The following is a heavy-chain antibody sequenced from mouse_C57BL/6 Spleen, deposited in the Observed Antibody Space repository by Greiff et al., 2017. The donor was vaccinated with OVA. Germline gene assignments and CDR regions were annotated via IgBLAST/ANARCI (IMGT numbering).Heavy chain of an antibody. CDR3: ARRGDYDLYYFDC. D-gene: IGHD2-4*01. CDR2: INYDGSST. J-gene: IGHJ2*01. Sequence: EVQRVESEGGLVQPGSSMKLSCTASGFTFSDYYMAWVRQVPEKGLEWVANINYDGSSTYYLDSLKSRFIISRDNAKNILYLQMSSLKSEDQATYYCARRGDYDLYYFDCWGQSTTLAVSS. V-gene: IGHV5-16*01. CDR1: GFTFSDYY.